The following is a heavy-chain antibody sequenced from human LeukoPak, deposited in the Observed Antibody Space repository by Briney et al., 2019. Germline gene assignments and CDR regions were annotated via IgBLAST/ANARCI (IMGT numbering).Heavy chain of an antibody. V-gene: IGHV1-8*03. CDR1: GYTFTSYD. CDR3: ARASKGAWLALYYFDY. J-gene: IGHJ4*02. CDR2: MNPNSGNT. D-gene: IGHD6-19*01. Sequence: ASVKVSCKASGYTFTSYDINWVRQATGQGLEWMGWMNPNSGNTGYAQKFQGRVTITRNTSISTAYMELSSLRSEDTAVYYCARASKGAWLALYYFDYWGQGTLVTVSS.